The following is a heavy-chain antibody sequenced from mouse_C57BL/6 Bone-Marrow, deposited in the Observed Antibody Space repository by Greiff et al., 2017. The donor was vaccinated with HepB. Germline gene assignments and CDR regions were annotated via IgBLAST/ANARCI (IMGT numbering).Heavy chain of an antibody. D-gene: IGHD1-1*01. CDR3: TTFATTVVDYFDY. V-gene: IGHV14-4*01. CDR1: GFNIKDDY. Sequence: VHVKQSGAELVRPGASVKLSCTASGFNIKDDYMHWVKQRPEQGLEWIGWIDPENGDTEYASKFQGKATITADTSSNAAYLQLSSLTSEDTAVYYCTTFATTVVDYFDYWGQGTTLTVSS. CDR2: IDPENGDT. J-gene: IGHJ2*01.